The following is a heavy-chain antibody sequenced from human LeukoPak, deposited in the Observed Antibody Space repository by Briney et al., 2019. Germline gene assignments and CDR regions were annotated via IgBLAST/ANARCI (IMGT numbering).Heavy chain of an antibody. CDR2: IYYSGST. J-gene: IGHJ4*02. CDR3: ARDRADSGGNGFDY. D-gene: IGHD4-23*01. V-gene: IGHV4-39*07. Sequence: SETLSLTCIVSDGSISSSNYYWGWIRQPPGKGLEWIGSIYYSGSTYYNPSLKSRVTISVDTSKNQFSLKLTAVTAADTAIYYCARDRADSGGNGFDYWGQGTLVTVSS. CDR1: DGSISSSNYY.